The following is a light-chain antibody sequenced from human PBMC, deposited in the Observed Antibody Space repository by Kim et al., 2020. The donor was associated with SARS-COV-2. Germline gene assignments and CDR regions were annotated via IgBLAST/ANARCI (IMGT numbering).Light chain of an antibody. J-gene: IGKJ2*01. Sequence: SASVGDRVTITGRAGQSISTYLHWYQQKPGKAPKLLIYAASSLQSGVPSRFSGSGSGTDFTLTISSLQPEDFATYYCQQSYSILYTFGQGTKLEIK. CDR3: QQSYSILYT. V-gene: IGKV1-39*01. CDR2: AAS. CDR1: QSISTY.